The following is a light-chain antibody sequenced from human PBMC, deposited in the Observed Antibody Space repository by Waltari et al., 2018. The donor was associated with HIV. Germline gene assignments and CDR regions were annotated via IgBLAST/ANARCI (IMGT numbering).Light chain of an antibody. J-gene: IGKJ2*01. CDR3: QQYKSYSLT. CDR1: QSISSW. CDR2: KAS. V-gene: IGKV1-5*03. Sequence: DIQMTQSPSTLSASVGDRVTITCRASQSISSWLVWYQQKPGKAPKLLIDKASSLQSGVPSRFSGSGSGTEFTLTISSLQPDDFATYYCQQYKSYSLTFGQGTKLGIK.